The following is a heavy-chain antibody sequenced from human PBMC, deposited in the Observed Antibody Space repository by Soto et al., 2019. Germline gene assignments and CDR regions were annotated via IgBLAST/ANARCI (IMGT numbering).Heavy chain of an antibody. CDR3: ARDRGHGGHFDY. D-gene: IGHD3-10*01. J-gene: IGHJ4*02. Sequence: EVQLVESGGGLVQPGGSLRLSCAASGFTFSSYEMNWVRQAPGKGLEWVSYISSSGSTIYYADSVKGRFTISRDNAKNSLYLQMNSMRAEDTAVYYCARDRGHGGHFDYWGQGTLVTVSS. CDR1: GFTFSSYE. V-gene: IGHV3-48*03. CDR2: ISSSGSTI.